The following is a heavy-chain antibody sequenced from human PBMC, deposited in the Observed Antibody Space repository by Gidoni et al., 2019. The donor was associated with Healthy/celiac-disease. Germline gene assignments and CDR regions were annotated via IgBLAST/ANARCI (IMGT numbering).Heavy chain of an antibody. D-gene: IGHD4-17*01. CDR3: ARGWAYYGDYGSVDY. CDR2: IWYDVSNK. CDR1: GFTFSSYG. J-gene: IGHJ4*02. Sequence: QVQLVVSGGGVVQPGGSLRLSCAASGFTFSSYGMHWVRQAPGKGLEWVAVIWYDVSNKYYDDSVKGRFTISRDNSKNTLYLQMNSLRAEDTAVYYCARGWAYYGDYGSVDYWGQGTLVTVSS. V-gene: IGHV3-33*01.